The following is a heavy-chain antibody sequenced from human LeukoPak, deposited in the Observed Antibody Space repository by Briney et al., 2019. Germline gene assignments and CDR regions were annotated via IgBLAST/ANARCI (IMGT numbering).Heavy chain of an antibody. V-gene: IGHV4-59*08. CDR3: VRHRTGTTADY. J-gene: IGHJ4*02. CDR2: IYCSGNT. CDR1: GVSISTYY. Sequence: PSETLSLTCTVSGVSISTYYWSWIRQPPGKGLEWIGCIYCSGNTNNSPSLKSRVTISVDTSKSQFSLSLTSVTAADTAVYYCVRHRTGTTADYWGQGTLVTVSS. D-gene: IGHD1-7*01.